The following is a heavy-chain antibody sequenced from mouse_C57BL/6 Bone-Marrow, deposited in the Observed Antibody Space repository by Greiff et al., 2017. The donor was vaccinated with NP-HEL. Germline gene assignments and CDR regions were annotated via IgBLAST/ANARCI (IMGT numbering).Heavy chain of an antibody. J-gene: IGHJ4*01. CDR3: ARTYYSNYGGFYYAMDY. Sequence: VQLKQSGAELAKPGASVKLSCKASGYTFTSYWMHWVKQRPGQGLEWIGYINPSSGYTKYNQKFKDKATLTADKSSSTAYMQLSSLTYEDSAVYYCARTYYSNYGGFYYAMDYWGQGTSVTVSS. CDR2: INPSSGYT. V-gene: IGHV1-7*01. D-gene: IGHD2-5*01. CDR1: GYTFTSYW.